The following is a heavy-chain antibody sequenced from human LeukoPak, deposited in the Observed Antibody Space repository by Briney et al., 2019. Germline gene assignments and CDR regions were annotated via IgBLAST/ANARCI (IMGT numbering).Heavy chain of an antibody. CDR1: GFTFSDAW. J-gene: IGHJ4*02. CDR2: IKSKIDGGTI. Sequence: GGSLRLSCVVSGFTFSDAWMSWVRQAPGKGLEWVGRIKSKIDGGTIDYAAPVKGRFTISRDDSRSTLYLQMNSLKNEDTAVYYCTTRRQDGWWGQGTLVTVSS. V-gene: IGHV3-15*01. CDR3: TTRRQDGW. D-gene: IGHD2-15*01.